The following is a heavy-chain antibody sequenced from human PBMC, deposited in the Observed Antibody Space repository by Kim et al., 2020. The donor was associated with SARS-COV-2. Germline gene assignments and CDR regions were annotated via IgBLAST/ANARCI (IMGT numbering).Heavy chain of an antibody. J-gene: IGHJ4*02. CDR3: ARGRGVRGGGFDY. V-gene: IGHV3-74*01. D-gene: IGHD3-10*01. Sequence: ADSVKGQFTISRDTAKNPLYRQMNSRGAEDTAVYYCARGRGVRGGGFDYWGQGTLVTVSS.